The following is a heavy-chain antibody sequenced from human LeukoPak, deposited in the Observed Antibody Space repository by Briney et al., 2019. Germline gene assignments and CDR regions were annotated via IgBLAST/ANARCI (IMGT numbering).Heavy chain of an antibody. CDR3: TREDYNTRWFDS. J-gene: IGHJ5*01. CDR1: GFTFDDYA. Sequence: GRSLRLSCAASGFTFDDYAMHWVRQAPGKGPEWVSGISWNSGSIGYADSVKGRFTISRDNAKNSLFLQMNSLRAEDTALYYCTREDYNTRWFDSWGQGTLVTVSS. CDR2: ISWNSGSI. V-gene: IGHV3-9*01. D-gene: IGHD3-10*01.